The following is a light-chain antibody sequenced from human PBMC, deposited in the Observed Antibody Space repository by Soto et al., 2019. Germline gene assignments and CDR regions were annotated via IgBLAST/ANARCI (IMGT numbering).Light chain of an antibody. Sequence: QSALTQPPSVSGSHGRSVTISCTGTSSDVGDYNRVSWYQQPPGTAPKLILYEVYSRPSGVPERFSGSKSGNTASLTISGLQAEDEAIYFCSLYTTSTTRVVFGGGTKLTVL. J-gene: IGLJ2*01. V-gene: IGLV2-18*01. CDR1: SSDVGDYNR. CDR2: EVY. CDR3: SLYTTSTTRVV.